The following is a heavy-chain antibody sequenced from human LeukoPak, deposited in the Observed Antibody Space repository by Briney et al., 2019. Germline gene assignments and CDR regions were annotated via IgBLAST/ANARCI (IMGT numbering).Heavy chain of an antibody. CDR3: ARDGEIVGANYFDY. CDR1: GFSFDTYG. CDR2: IRYDGSNK. D-gene: IGHD1-26*01. V-gene: IGHV3-33*01. J-gene: IGHJ4*02. Sequence: GGSLRLSCAASGFSFDTYGMHWVRQAPGQGLEWVAVIRYDGSNKYYADSVKGRFTISRDNSKNTVYLQMYSLRAEDTAVYYCARDGEIVGANYFDYWGQGTLVTVSS.